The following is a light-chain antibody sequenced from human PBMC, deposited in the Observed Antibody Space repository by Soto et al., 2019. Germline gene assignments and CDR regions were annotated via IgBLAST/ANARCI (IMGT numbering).Light chain of an antibody. CDR3: QQRSNWPPLIT. V-gene: IGKV3-11*01. Sequence: EIVLTQSPDTLSLSPGERATLSCWASHSFTTHLSWLQQRPGQTPRLLIYDAYTRAPGIPARFSASGSGTDFTLTISSLEPEDFAVYYCQQRSNWPPLITFGQGTRLEIK. CDR2: DAY. J-gene: IGKJ5*01. CDR1: HSFTTH.